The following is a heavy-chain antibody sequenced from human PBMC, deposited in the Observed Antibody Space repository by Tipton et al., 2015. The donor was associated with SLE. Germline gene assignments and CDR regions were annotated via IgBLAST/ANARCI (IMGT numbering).Heavy chain of an antibody. Sequence: TLSLTCSVAGGSITSNGVHRAWIRQPPGKGLEWIGSIYYDETTYYNPSLRRRLTLSVDTSKDQFSLKLNSVTAADTAGYYCARDLRAIGDRFDPWGQGALVTVSS. CDR2: IYYDETT. D-gene: IGHD3-16*01. J-gene: IGHJ5*02. V-gene: IGHV4-39*07. CDR3: ARDLRAIGDRFDP. CDR1: GGSITSNGVH.